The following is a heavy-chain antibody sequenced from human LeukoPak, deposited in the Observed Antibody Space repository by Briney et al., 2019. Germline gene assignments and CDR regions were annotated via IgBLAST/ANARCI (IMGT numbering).Heavy chain of an antibody. D-gene: IGHD3-10*01. CDR3: ARELRGYFDY. Sequence: GGSLRLSCAASGFTFSSYSMNWVRQAPGKGLDWVSYISSSSSTIYYADSVKGRFTISRDNAKNSLYLQMNSLRAEDTAVYYCARELRGYFDYWGQGTLVTVSS. CDR1: GFTFSSYS. V-gene: IGHV3-48*04. J-gene: IGHJ4*02. CDR2: ISSSSSTI.